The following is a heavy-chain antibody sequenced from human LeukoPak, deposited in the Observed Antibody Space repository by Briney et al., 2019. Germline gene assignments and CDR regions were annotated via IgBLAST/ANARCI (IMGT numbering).Heavy chain of an antibody. J-gene: IGHJ5*02. CDR3: ARAALPSYYDFWSGYHYNWFDP. CDR1: GGSISSYY. CDR2: IYYSGST. V-gene: IGHV4-59*01. Sequence: SETLSLTCTVSGGSISSYYWSWIRQPPGKGLEWIGYIYYSGSTNYNPSLKSRVTISVDTSKNQFSLKLSSVTAADTAVYYCARAALPSYYDFWSGYHYNWFDPWGQGTLVTVSS. D-gene: IGHD3-3*01.